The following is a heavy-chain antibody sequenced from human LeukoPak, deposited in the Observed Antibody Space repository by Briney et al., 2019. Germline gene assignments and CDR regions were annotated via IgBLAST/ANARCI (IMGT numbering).Heavy chain of an antibody. Sequence: PSETLSLTCAVYGGSFSGYYWSWIRQPPGKGLKDVSAISSNGGSTYYANSVKGRFTISRDNSKNTLYLQMGSLRAEDMAVYYCARGTGNTAMVDYWGQGTLVTVSS. CDR1: GGSFSGYY. V-gene: IGHV3-64*01. CDR2: ISSNGGST. D-gene: IGHD5-18*01. J-gene: IGHJ4*02. CDR3: ARGTGNTAMVDY.